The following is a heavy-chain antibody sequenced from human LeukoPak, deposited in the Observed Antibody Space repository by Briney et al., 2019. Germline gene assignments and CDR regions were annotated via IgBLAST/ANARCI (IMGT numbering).Heavy chain of an antibody. Sequence: PGGSLRLSCAASGFTFSDYYMSWIRRAPGKGLEWISYISSSSSYSVYADSVKGRFTISRDNAKNSLYLEMNSLRADDTAVYYCARDGSKRDYWGQGALVIVSS. V-gene: IGHV3-11*06. D-gene: IGHD2-15*01. J-gene: IGHJ4*02. CDR3: ARDGSKRDY. CDR1: GFTFSDYY. CDR2: ISSSSSYS.